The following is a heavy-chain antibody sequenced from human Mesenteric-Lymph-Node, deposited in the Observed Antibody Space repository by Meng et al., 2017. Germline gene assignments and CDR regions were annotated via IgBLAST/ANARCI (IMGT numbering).Heavy chain of an antibody. CDR3: ARDEVATIKLSGGMDV. Sequence: GESLKISCAASGFTFSSYGMHWVRQAPGKGLEWVAVIWYDGSNKYYADSVKGRFTISRDNSKNTLYLQMNSLRAEDTAVYYCARDEVATIKLSGGMDVWGQGTTVTVSS. J-gene: IGHJ6*02. CDR2: IWYDGSNK. D-gene: IGHD5-24*01. V-gene: IGHV3-33*01. CDR1: GFTFSSYG.